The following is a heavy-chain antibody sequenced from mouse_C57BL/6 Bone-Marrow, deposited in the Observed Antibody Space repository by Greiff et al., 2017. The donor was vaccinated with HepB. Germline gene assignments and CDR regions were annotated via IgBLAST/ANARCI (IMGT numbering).Heavy chain of an antibody. Sequence: VKLKQPGAELVKPGASVKLSCKASGYTFTSYWMHWVKQRPGRGLEWIGRIDPNSGGTKYNEKFKSKATLTVDKPSSTAYMQLSSLTSEDSAVYYCGSYYYGSSPHWYCDVWGTGTTVTVSS. V-gene: IGHV1-72*01. D-gene: IGHD1-1*01. CDR3: GSYYYGSSPHWYCDV. CDR2: IDPNSGGT. CDR1: GYTFTSYW. J-gene: IGHJ1*03.